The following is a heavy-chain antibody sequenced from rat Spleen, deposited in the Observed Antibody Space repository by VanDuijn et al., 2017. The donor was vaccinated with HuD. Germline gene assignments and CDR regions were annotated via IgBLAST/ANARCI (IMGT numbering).Heavy chain of an antibody. V-gene: IGHV5-25*01. Sequence: EVQLVESGGGLVQPGRSLKLSCAASGFTFSSFPMAWVRQAPKKGLEWVASISSGGGGTYYPDSVKGRFTISRDNAKSTLYLQMDSLRSADTAIYSCARHHYDGYYHGPVFGVMDAWGQGASVTVSS. D-gene: IGHD1-12*03. CDR1: GFTFSSFP. J-gene: IGHJ4*01. CDR3: ARHHYDGYYHGPVFGVMDA. CDR2: ISSGGGGT.